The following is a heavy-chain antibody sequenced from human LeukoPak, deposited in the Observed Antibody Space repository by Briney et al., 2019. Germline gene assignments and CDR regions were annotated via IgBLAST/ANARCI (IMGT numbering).Heavy chain of an antibody. V-gene: IGHV3-21*01. CDR2: ISSSSSYI. CDR1: GFTFSSYA. D-gene: IGHD4-17*01. Sequence: GGSLRLSCAASGFTFSSYAMSWVRQAPGKGLEWVSSISSSSSYIYYADSLKGRFTISRDNAKSSLYLQTNSLRAEDTAVYYCASGDSAVTFFDYWGQGTLVTVSS. CDR3: ASGDSAVTFFDY. J-gene: IGHJ4*02.